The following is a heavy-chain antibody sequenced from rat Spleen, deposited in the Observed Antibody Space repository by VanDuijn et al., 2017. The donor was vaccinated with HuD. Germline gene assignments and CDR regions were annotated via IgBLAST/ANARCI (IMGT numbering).Heavy chain of an antibody. Sequence: EVQLVESDGGLVQPGRSLKLSCAASGFTFSNYDMAWVRQTPTKGLEWVASISYDGTAPYYRDSVKGRFTISRDIAKSTLYLQMDSLRSEDTATYYCTRHEPNWFVYWGQGTLVTVSS. CDR2: ISYDGTAP. CDR1: GFTFSNYD. V-gene: IGHV5S23*01. CDR3: TRHEPNWFVY. J-gene: IGHJ3*01.